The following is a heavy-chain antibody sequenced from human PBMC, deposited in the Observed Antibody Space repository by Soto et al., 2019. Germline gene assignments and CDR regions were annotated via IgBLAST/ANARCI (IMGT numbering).Heavy chain of an antibody. V-gene: IGHV3-33*01. CDR2: IWYDGSNK. Sequence: QVQQVESGGGVVQPGRSLRLSCAASGFTFSSYGMHWVRKAPGKGMERVAVIWYDGSNKYYADSGKGRFTISIDNSTNTLYLHMNSLRAEDTAVYYCASGYCSSTSFPRPYGMDVWGQGTTVTVSS. CDR3: ASGYCSSTSFPRPYGMDV. CDR1: GFTFSSYG. J-gene: IGHJ6*02. D-gene: IGHD2-2*01.